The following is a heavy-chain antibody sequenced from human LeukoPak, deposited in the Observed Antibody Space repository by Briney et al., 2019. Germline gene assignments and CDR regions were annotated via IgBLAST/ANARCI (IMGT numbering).Heavy chain of an antibody. V-gene: IGHV1-69*02. CDR1: GGTFSSYT. CDR3: ARAPGIAAIGAFDI. CDR2: IIPILGIA. Sequence: GASVKVSCKASGGTFSSYTISCVRQAPGQGLEWMGRIIPILGIANYAQKFQGRVTITADKSTSTAYMELSSLKSEDTAVYYCARAPGIAAIGAFDIWGQGTMVTVSS. J-gene: IGHJ3*02. D-gene: IGHD6-25*01.